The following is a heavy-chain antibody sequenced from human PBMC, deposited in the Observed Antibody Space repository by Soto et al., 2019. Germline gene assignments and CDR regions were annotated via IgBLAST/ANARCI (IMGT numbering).Heavy chain of an antibody. CDR2: INHSGST. V-gene: IGHV4-34*01. J-gene: IGHJ6*02. CDR1: GGSFSGYY. CDR3: ARLWFGELSPYYYYGMDV. Sequence: QVQLQQWGAGLLKPSETLSLTCAVYGGSFSGYYWSWIRQPPGKGLEWIGEINHSGSTNYNPSLKSRVTISVDTSKNQFSLTLSSVTAADTAVYYCARLWFGELSPYYYYGMDVWGQGITVTVSS. D-gene: IGHD3-10*01.